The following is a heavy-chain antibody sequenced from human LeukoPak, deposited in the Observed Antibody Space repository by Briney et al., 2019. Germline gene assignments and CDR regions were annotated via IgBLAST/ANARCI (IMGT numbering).Heavy chain of an antibody. J-gene: IGHJ4*02. CDR2: IYSGGST. CDR3: AKEIYGGNPGFDY. CDR1: GFTVSSSY. Sequence: GGSLRLSCAASGFTVSSSYMSWVRQPPGKGLEWVSVIYSGGSTYYADSVKGRFTISRDNSKNTLYLQMNSLRAEDTAVYYCAKEIYGGNPGFDYWGQGTLVTVSS. D-gene: IGHD4-23*01. V-gene: IGHV3-53*01.